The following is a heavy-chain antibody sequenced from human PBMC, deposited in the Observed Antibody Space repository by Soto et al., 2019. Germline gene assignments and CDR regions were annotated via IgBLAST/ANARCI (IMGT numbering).Heavy chain of an antibody. CDR1: GFVFSDFG. J-gene: IGHJ3*02. Sequence: QVQLVESGGGVVQPGRSLRLSCVGSGFVFSDFGMNWVRQAPGKGLGWVAVISFDGKKKYYADSVKGRFSISRDNSKNTVSLQINSLGAEDTAVYYCAKNRRMIVAVIDAFDNWGQGTMVTVSS. CDR3: AKNRRMIVAVIDAFDN. D-gene: IGHD3-22*01. CDR2: ISFDGKKK. V-gene: IGHV3-30*18.